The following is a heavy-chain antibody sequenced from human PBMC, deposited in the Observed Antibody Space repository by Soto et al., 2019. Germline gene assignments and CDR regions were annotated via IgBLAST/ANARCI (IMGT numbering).Heavy chain of an antibody. CDR1: GFTFSSYS. D-gene: IGHD3-10*01. CDR2: ISSSSSTI. Sequence: GGPLRLSCAASGFTFSSYSMNWVRQPPGEGLEGVSYISSSSSTIYYADSVKGRFTISRDNAKNSLYLQMNSLRDEDTAVYYCARPSSGGDSYYGMDVWGQGTTVTVSS. V-gene: IGHV3-48*02. J-gene: IGHJ6*02. CDR3: ARPSSGGDSYYGMDV.